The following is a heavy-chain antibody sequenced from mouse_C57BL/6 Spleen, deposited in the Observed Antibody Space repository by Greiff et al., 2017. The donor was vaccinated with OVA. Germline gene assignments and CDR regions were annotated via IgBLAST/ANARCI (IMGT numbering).Heavy chain of an antibody. D-gene: IGHD3-2*02. CDR1: GFTFSSYA. V-gene: IGHV5-4*01. CDR2: LSDGGSYP. CDR3: ARAVQLRGFAY. Sequence: EVQRVESGGGLVKPGGSLKLSCAASGFTFSSYAMSWVRQTPEKRLEWVATLSDGGSYPYYPDNVKGRFPISRDNAKNNLYLQMSQLKSEDTAMYYCARAVQLRGFAYWGQGTLVTVSA. J-gene: IGHJ3*01.